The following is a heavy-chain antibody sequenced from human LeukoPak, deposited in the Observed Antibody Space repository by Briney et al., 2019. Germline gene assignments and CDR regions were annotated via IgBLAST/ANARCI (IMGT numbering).Heavy chain of an antibody. Sequence: RSLRLSCAASGFTFSSYGIHWVRQAPGKGLEWVAVIWYDGSNKYYADSVKGRFTISRDNSKNTLYLQMNSLGAEDTAVYYCGRGYYGDYGYGMDVWGQGTTVTVSS. V-gene: IGHV3-33*01. CDR2: IWYDGSNK. J-gene: IGHJ6*02. D-gene: IGHD4-17*01. CDR1: GFTFSSYG. CDR3: GRGYYGDYGYGMDV.